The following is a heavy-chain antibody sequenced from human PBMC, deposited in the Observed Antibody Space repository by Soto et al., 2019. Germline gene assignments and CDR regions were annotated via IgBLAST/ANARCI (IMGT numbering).Heavy chain of an antibody. Sequence: EVQLVESGGGLVQPGGSLRVSCAASGFTFSSYWMHWVRQAPGKGLVWVSRINSGGSSTSYADSVKGRFTISRDNTKNTLYMQMNSLRAEDTAIYYCARSGAVAGLHYWGQGTLVTVSS. CDR3: ARSGAVAGLHY. CDR2: INSGGSST. V-gene: IGHV3-74*01. CDR1: GFTFSSYW. D-gene: IGHD6-19*01. J-gene: IGHJ4*02.